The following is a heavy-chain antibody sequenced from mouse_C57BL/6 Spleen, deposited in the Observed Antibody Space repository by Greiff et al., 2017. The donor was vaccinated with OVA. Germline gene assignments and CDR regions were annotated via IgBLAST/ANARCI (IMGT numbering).Heavy chain of an antibody. J-gene: IGHJ2*01. Sequence: VKLMESGAELVKPGASVKMSCKASGYTFTSYWITWVKQRPGQGLEWIGDIYPGSGSTNYNEKFKSKATLTVDTSSSTAYMQLSSLTSEDSAVYYCARYNYGSSYDFDYWGQGTTLTVSS. D-gene: IGHD1-1*01. CDR3: ARYNYGSSYDFDY. CDR1: GYTFTSYW. CDR2: IYPGSGST. V-gene: IGHV1-55*01.